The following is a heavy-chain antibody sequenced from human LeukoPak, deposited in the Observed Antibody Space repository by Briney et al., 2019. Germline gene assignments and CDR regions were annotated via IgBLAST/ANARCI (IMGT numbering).Heavy chain of an antibody. D-gene: IGHD2-21*02. V-gene: IGHV4-39*01. Sequence: NPSETLSLTCTVSGGSISSSSYYWGWIRQPPGKGLEWIGTIYYSGSTYYNPSLKSRVTIPIDTSKNQFSLKLSSVTAADTAVYYCASLGAYCGGDCYPTFDYWGQGTLVTVSS. CDR2: IYYSGST. CDR1: GGSISSSSYY. J-gene: IGHJ4*02. CDR3: ASLGAYCGGDCYPTFDY.